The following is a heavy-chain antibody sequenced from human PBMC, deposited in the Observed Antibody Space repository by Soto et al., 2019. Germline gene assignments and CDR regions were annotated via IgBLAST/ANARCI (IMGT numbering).Heavy chain of an antibody. Sequence: QVQLQQWGAGLLKPSETLSLTCAVYGGSFSGYYWSWIRQPPGKGLEWIGEINHSGSTNYNPSLKSRVTISVDTSKNQFSLKLSSVTAADTAVYYCARGRRYDILTGYRKIYYFDYWGQGTLVTVSS. J-gene: IGHJ4*02. V-gene: IGHV4-34*01. CDR1: GGSFSGYY. CDR2: INHSGST. D-gene: IGHD3-9*01. CDR3: ARGRRYDILTGYRKIYYFDY.